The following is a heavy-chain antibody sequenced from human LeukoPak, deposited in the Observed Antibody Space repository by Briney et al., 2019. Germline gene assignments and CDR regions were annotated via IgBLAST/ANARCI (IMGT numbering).Heavy chain of an antibody. J-gene: IGHJ4*02. CDR1: GGSITNNHW. Sequence: PSETLSLTCAVSGGSITNNHWWSGVRPPPGKGLEWIGEIYHSGNTNYNPSLKSRVTISVDKSKNQFSLELTSVTAADTAVYYCARNPTLWGQGTLVTVSS. CDR3: ARNPTL. V-gene: IGHV4-4*02. CDR2: IYHSGNT.